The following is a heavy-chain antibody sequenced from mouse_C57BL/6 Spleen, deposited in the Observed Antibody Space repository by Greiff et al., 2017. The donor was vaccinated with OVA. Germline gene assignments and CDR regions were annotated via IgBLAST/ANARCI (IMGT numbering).Heavy chain of an antibody. V-gene: IGHV1-54*01. D-gene: IGHD1-1*01. CDR2: INPGSGGT. CDR1: GYAFTNYL. J-gene: IGHJ3*01. CDR3: ARRELRYGSRPWFAY. Sequence: VQLQQSGAELVRPGTSVKVSCKASGYAFTNYLIEWVKQRPGQGLEWIGVINPGSGGTNYNEKFKGKATLTADKSSSTAYMQLSSLSSEDSAVYFGARRELRYGSRPWFAYWGQGTLVTVSA.